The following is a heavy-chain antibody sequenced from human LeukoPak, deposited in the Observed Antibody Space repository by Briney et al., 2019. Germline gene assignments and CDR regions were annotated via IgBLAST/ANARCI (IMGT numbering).Heavy chain of an antibody. CDR2: ISSSNTYT. J-gene: IGHJ4*02. CDR3: ARGAQQQWVYFDS. Sequence: GGSLRLSCAASGFTFSDYYMSWIRQAPGKGLEWTSYISSSNTYTNYADSVKGRFAISRDNAKNSLYLQMNSLRAEDTAVYYCARGAQQQWVYFDSWGQGTLVTVSS. CDR1: GFTFSDYY. D-gene: IGHD6-13*01. V-gene: IGHV3-11*06.